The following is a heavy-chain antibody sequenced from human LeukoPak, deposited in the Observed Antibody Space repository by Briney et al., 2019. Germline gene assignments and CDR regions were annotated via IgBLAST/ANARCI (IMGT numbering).Heavy chain of an antibody. D-gene: IGHD6-19*01. CDR3: AKPEYSSGPPPD. Sequence: GGSLRLSCAASGFTFSSYGMHWVRQAPGKGLEWVAFIRYDGSNKYYADSVKGRFTISRDNSKNTPYLQMNSLRAEDTAVYYCAKPEYSSGPPPDWGQGTLVTVSS. J-gene: IGHJ4*02. V-gene: IGHV3-30*02. CDR1: GFTFSSYG. CDR2: IRYDGSNK.